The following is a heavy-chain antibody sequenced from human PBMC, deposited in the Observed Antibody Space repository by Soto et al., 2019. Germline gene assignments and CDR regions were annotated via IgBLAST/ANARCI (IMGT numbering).Heavy chain of an antibody. CDR3: ARDTITYYYGSGSYYMTVLGGSNQYYFDY. CDR2: IGTAGDT. J-gene: IGHJ4*02. Sequence: GGSLRLSCAASGFTFSSYDMHWVRQATGKGLEWVSAIGTAGDTYYPGSVKGRFTISRENAKNSLYLQMNSLRAGDTAVYYCARDTITYYYGSGSYYMTVLGGSNQYYFDYWGQGTLVTVSS. D-gene: IGHD3-10*01. V-gene: IGHV3-13*01. CDR1: GFTFSSYD.